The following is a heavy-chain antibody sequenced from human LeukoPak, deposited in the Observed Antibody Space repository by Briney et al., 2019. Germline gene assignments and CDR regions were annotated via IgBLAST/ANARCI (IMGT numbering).Heavy chain of an antibody. V-gene: IGHV4-59*12. CDR2: IYYSGTT. CDR1: GGSISSYY. CDR3: ARRMGARYYYYYMDV. Sequence: PSETLSLTCTVSGGSISSYYWSWIRQPPGKGLEWIGYIYYSGTTNYNPSLKSRVTMSVDTSKNQFSLKLSSVTAADTAVYYCARRMGARYYYYYMDVWGKGTTVTISS. J-gene: IGHJ6*03. D-gene: IGHD1-26*01.